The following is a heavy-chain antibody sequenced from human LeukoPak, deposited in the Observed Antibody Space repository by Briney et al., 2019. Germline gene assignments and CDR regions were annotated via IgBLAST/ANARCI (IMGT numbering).Heavy chain of an antibody. CDR3: ARGTSSNYSRRYYYYYMDV. Sequence: SETLSLTCTVSGGSISSYYWSWIRQPPGKGLEWIGYIYYSGSTSYNPSLKSRVTISVDTSKNQFSLKLSSVTAADTAVYYCARGTSSNYSRRYYYYYMDVWGKGTTVTVSS. V-gene: IGHV4-59*01. J-gene: IGHJ6*03. D-gene: IGHD4-11*01. CDR1: GGSISSYY. CDR2: IYYSGST.